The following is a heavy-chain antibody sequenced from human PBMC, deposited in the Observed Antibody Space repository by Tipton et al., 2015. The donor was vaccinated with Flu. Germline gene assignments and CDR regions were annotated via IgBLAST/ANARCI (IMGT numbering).Heavy chain of an antibody. V-gene: IGHV4-38-2*02. CDR3: ARGMGGAYGDTAPFNWFDP. CDR1: GDSIGSGYY. CDR2: IYHTGNT. J-gene: IGHJ5*02. Sequence: TLSLTCSVSGDSIGSGYYWGWIRQPPGKGLEWIGNIYHTGNTYYNPSLRSRVTISVDRSKNKFSLNLSSVTAADTAIYYCARGMGGAYGDTAPFNWFDPWGQGTLVTVSS. D-gene: IGHD4-17*01.